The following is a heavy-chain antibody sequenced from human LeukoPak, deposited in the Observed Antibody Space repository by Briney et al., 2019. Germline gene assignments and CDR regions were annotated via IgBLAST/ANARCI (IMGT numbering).Heavy chain of an antibody. CDR2: ISYDGSNK. J-gene: IGHJ4*02. D-gene: IGHD3-9*01. V-gene: IGHV3-30*04. CDR3: ARDFALELRYFDWPTQGRPDY. Sequence: GGSLRLSCAASGFTFSSYAMHWVRQAPGKGLEWVAVISYDGSNKYYADSVKGRFTISRDNSKNTLYLQMNSLRAEDTAVYYCARDFALELRYFDWPTQGRPDYWGQGTLSPSPQ. CDR1: GFTFSSYA.